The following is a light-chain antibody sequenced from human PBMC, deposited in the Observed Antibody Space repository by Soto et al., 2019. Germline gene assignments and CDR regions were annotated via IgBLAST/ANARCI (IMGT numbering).Light chain of an antibody. V-gene: IGLV4-69*01. CDR1: SGHSSYA. Sequence: QSVLTQSPSASASLGASVKLTCTLSSGHSSYAIAWHQQQPEKGPRYLMKLNSDGSHSKGDGIPDRFSGSSSGAERYLTISSLQSEDEADYYCQTWGTGWRVFGGGTKLTVL. CDR2: LNSDGSH. J-gene: IGLJ2*01. CDR3: QTWGTGWRV.